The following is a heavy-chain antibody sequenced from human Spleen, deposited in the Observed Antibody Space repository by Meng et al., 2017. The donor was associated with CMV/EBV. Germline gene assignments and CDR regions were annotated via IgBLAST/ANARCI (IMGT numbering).Heavy chain of an antibody. D-gene: IGHD2-2*01. Sequence: ASGFTFSNYAMNWVRQAPGKGLEWVSAISGGGGSTYYADSVKGRFTISRDNSKNTLYLQMNSLRADDTAVYYCAKAYCSTTSCYADYWGQGILVTVSS. CDR3: AKAYCSTTSCYADY. CDR1: GFTFSNYA. V-gene: IGHV3-23*01. CDR2: ISGGGGST. J-gene: IGHJ4*02.